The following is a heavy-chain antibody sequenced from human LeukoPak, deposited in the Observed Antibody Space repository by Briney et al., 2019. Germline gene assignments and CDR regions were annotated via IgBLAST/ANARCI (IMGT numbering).Heavy chain of an antibody. CDR2: TNTDGTIT. CDR3: VRGRGSYWYDLGPAFNM. D-gene: IGHD1-26*01. CDR1: GFTFSTYW. V-gene: IGHV3-74*01. J-gene: IGHJ3*02. Sequence: GGSLRLSCAASGFTFSTYWMHWVRQAPGKGLVWVSQTNTDGTITDYADSAKGRFTISRDNAKKTLNLQMESLRVDDTAVYYCVRGRGSYWYDLGPAFNMWGQGTMVTVSS.